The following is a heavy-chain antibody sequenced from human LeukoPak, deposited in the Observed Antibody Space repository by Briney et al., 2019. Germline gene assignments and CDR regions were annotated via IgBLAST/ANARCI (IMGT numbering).Heavy chain of an antibody. CDR1: GFTFSSYS. Sequence: GRSLRLSCAASGFTFSSYSMNWVRQAPGKGLEWVSSISSSSSYIYYADSVKGRFTISRDNAKNSLYLQMNSLRAEDTAVYYCARNRNDILTGYTDYWGQGTLVTVSS. CDR3: ARNRNDILTGYTDY. J-gene: IGHJ4*02. D-gene: IGHD3-9*01. V-gene: IGHV3-21*01. CDR2: ISSSSSYI.